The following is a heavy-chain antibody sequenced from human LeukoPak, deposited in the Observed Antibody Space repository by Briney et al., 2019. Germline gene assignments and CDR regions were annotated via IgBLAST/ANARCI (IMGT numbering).Heavy chain of an antibody. CDR2: IIPIFGTA. J-gene: IGHJ5*02. V-gene: IGHV1-69*01. CDR3: ARGDCSSTSCYSSVSWFDP. CDR1: GGTFSSYA. Sequence: ASVKVSCKASGGTFSSYAISWVRQAPGHGLEWMGGIIPIFGTANYAQKFQGRVTITADESTSTAYMELSSLRSEDTAVYYCARGDCSSTSCYSSVSWFDPWGQGTLVTVSS. D-gene: IGHD2-2*01.